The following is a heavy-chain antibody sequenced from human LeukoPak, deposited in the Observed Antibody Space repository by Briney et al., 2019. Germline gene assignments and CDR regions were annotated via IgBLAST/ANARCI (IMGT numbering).Heavy chain of an antibody. Sequence: SQTLSLTCAISGDSVSSNSAAWNWIRQSPSRGLEWLGRTYYRSKWYNDYAVSVKSRITINPDTSKNQFSLQLNSVTPEDTAVYYCARDLVVVPAAIPNYYYGMDVWGQGTTVTVSS. CDR2: TYYRSKWYN. V-gene: IGHV6-1*01. CDR3: ARDLVVVPAAIPNYYYGMDV. D-gene: IGHD2-2*01. CDR1: GDSVSSNSAA. J-gene: IGHJ6*02.